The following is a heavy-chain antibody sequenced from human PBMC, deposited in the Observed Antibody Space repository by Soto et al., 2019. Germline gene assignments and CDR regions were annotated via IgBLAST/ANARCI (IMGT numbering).Heavy chain of an antibody. D-gene: IGHD2-15*01. V-gene: IGHV4-34*01. CDR2: INDSGST. CDR1: GGAFRGYY. CDR3: ARERGRYCSGESCYPFGP. J-gene: IGHJ5*02. Sequence: SETLSLTCAVYGGAFRGYYWSWIRQPPGKGLEWLGEINDSGSTNYNPSLKSRITISLDTSKKEISLRLSSVTAADTAVYYCARERGRYCSGESCYPFGPWGQGALVTVS.